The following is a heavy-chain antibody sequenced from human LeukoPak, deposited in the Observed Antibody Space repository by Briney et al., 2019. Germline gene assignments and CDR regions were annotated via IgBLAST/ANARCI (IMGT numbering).Heavy chain of an antibody. CDR2: IYTSGST. Sequence: SETLSLTCAVYGGSFSGYYWSWIRQPAGKGLEWIGRIYTSGSTNYNPSLKSRVTMSVDTSKNQFSLKLSSVTAADTAVYYCARDLRGAFDIWGQGTMVTVSS. CDR3: ARDLRGAFDI. J-gene: IGHJ3*02. V-gene: IGHV4-4*07. CDR1: GGSFSGYY.